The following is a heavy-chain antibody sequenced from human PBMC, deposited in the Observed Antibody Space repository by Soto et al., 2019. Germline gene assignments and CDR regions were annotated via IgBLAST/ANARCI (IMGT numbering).Heavy chain of an antibody. CDR3: ARVSGILTAFDI. V-gene: IGHV1-2*04. D-gene: IGHD3-10*01. J-gene: IGHJ3*02. CDR1: GYTFTGYY. CDR2: INPNSGGT. Sequence: ASVKVSCKASGYTFTGYYMHWVRQAPGQGLEWMGWINPNSGGTNYAQKFRGWVTMTRDTSISTAYMELSRLRSDDTAVYYCARVSGILTAFDIWGQGTMVTVSS.